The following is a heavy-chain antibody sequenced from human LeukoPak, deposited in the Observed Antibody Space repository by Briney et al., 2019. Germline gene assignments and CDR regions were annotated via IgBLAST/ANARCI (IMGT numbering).Heavy chain of an antibody. J-gene: IGHJ4*02. CDR2: ISGSGGST. CDR1: GFTFSSYA. V-gene: IGHV3-23*01. Sequence: GGSLRLSCAASGFTFSSYAMSWVRQAPGKGLEWVSAISGSGGSTYYADSVKGRFTISRDNSENTLYLQMNSLRAEDTAVYYCAAQILEWYPFDYWGQGTLVTVSS. CDR3: AAQILEWYPFDY. D-gene: IGHD2-2*01.